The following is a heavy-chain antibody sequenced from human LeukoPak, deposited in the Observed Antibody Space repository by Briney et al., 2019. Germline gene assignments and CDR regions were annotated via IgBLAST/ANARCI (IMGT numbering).Heavy chain of an antibody. CDR3: ARTMPCSGGSCYANDAFDI. V-gene: IGHV3-7*01. Sequence: GGSLRHACAASEFTVSVNYMSWVRQAPRKGLESVANIKQDGSEKYYVDSVKGRFTISRDNAKNSLYLQMNSLRAEDTAVYYCARTMPCSGGSCYANDAFDIWGQGTMVTVSS. J-gene: IGHJ3*02. CDR1: EFTVSVNY. CDR2: IKQDGSEK. D-gene: IGHD2-15*01.